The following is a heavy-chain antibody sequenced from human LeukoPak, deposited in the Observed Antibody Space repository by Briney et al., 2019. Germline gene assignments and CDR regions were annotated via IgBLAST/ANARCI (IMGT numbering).Heavy chain of an antibody. CDR2: IKQDGSEK. Sequence: GGSLRLSCAASGFTFSSYWMSWVRQAPGKGLEWVANIKQDGSEKYYVDSVKGRFTIPRDNAKNSLYLQMNSLRAEDTAVYYCARLPPGVAAAGTARFDYWGQGTLVTVSS. CDR1: GFTFSSYW. V-gene: IGHV3-7*01. CDR3: ARLPPGVAAAGTARFDY. J-gene: IGHJ4*02. D-gene: IGHD6-13*01.